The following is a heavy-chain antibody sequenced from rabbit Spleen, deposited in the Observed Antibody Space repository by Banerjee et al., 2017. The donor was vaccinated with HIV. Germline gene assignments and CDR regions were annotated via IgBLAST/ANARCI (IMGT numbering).Heavy chain of an antibody. CDR3: ATLAYAGSGSWL. V-gene: IGHV1S40*01. J-gene: IGHJ6*01. CDR1: GFSFSSRYY. D-gene: IGHD4-2*01. CDR2: IGTGGSI. Sequence: QSLEESGGGLVKHGGTLTLTCTASGFSFSSRYYICWVRQAPGKGLEWIATIGTGGSIYYASWSKGRFTISSPTVTLQITNLTAADTATYFCATLAYAGSGSWLWGPGTLVT.